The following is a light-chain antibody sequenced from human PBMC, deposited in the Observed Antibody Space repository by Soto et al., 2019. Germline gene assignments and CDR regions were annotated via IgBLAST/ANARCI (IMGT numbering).Light chain of an antibody. V-gene: IGKV3-15*01. CDR3: QQYSKWPIT. Sequence: EIVMTQSPATLSVSPGESATLSCRASQSVRSNLAWYQQKPGQAPRLLIYGASTRATGIPARFSGSGSGTEYTLTISGLQSEDFAVYYCQQYSKWPITFGQGTKVDIK. CDR2: GAS. CDR1: QSVRSN. J-gene: IGKJ1*01.